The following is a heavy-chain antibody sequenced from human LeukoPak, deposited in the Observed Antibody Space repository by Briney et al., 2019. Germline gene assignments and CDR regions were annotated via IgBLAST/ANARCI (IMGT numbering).Heavy chain of an antibody. J-gene: IGHJ4*02. CDR2: SDGSDT. CDR3: LRVESGSCSNTRCRSIDF. Sequence: SGGSLRLSCEGSGFTFIKYWLHWVRQTPGKGLVWVSRSDGSDTSYADSVKGRFTISRDNAKKTLFLQMSSLRAEDTAVYYCLRVESGSCSNTRCRSIDFWGQGTLVTVSS. V-gene: IGHV3-74*01. D-gene: IGHD2-2*01. CDR1: GFTFIKYW.